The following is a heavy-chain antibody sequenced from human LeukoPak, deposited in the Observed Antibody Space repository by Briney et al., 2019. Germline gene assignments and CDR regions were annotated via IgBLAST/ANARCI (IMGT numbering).Heavy chain of an antibody. CDR3: ARDIAAAGDH. J-gene: IGHJ4*02. CDR1: GLTFSGYT. D-gene: IGHD6-25*01. V-gene: IGHV3-21*01. CDR2: ISSGRSYI. Sequence: GGSLRLSCAGSGLTFSGYTTNWVRQAPGKGLEWLSSISSGRSYIYYADSVKGRFTISRDNAKKSLFLQMNRLRAEDTAVYYCARDIAAAGDHWGQGTLVTVSS.